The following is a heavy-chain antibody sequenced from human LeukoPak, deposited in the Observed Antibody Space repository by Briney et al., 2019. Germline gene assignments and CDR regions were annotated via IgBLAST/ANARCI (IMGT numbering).Heavy chain of an antibody. CDR3: ARDHRGGYYDSSGFFGGLDY. V-gene: IGHV3-33*01. Sequence: GGSLRLSCAASGFTFSTYAMHWFRQAPGKGLEWVAVIFYDGSNENYADSVKGRFAISRDNSKNTLYLQMNSLRAEDTAVYYCARDHRGGYYDSSGFFGGLDYWGQGTLVTVSS. CDR2: IFYDGSNE. CDR1: GFTFSTYA. D-gene: IGHD3-22*01. J-gene: IGHJ4*02.